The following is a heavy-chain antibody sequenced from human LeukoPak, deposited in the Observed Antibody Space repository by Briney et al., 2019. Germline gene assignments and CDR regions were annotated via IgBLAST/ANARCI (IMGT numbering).Heavy chain of an antibody. CDR2: IYYSGST. Sequence: SETLSLTCTVSGGSISSSSYYWGWIRQPPGKGLEWIGSIYYSGSTYYNPSLKSRVTISVDTSKNQFSLKLSSVTAADTAVYYCARLSYDASGYYLDYWGQGTLVTVSS. D-gene: IGHD3-22*01. CDR1: GGSISSSSYY. V-gene: IGHV4-39*01. CDR3: ARLSYDASGYYLDY. J-gene: IGHJ4*02.